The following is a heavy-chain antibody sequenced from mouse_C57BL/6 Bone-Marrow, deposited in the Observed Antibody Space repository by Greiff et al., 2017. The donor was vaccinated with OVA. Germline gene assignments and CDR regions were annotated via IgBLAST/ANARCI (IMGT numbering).Heavy chain of an antibody. D-gene: IGHD1-1*01. CDR2: IYPGSGNT. Sequence: QVQLQQSGAELVRPGASVKLSCKASGYTFTDYYINWVKQRPGQGLEWIARIYPGSGNTYYNEKFKGKATLTAEKSSSTAYMQLSSLTSEDSAVYFCARGTGSRGYWGQGTTLTVSS. CDR3: ARGTGSRGY. J-gene: IGHJ2*01. CDR1: GYTFTDYY. V-gene: IGHV1-76*01.